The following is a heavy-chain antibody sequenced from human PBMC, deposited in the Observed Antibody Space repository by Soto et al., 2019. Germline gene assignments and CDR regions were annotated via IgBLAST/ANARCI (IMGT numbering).Heavy chain of an antibody. V-gene: IGHV3-15*01. Sequence: EVQLVESGGGLVKPGGSLRLSCAASGFTFSNAWMSWVRQAPGKGLEWVGRIKSKTDGGTTDYAAPVKGRFTISRDDSKNTLYLQMNSLKTEDTAVYYCTTESEGKVLRYFDWLPRVWGQGTMVTVSS. CDR2: IKSKTDGGTT. CDR3: TTESEGKVLRYFDWLPRV. CDR1: GFTFSNAW. J-gene: IGHJ3*01. D-gene: IGHD3-9*01.